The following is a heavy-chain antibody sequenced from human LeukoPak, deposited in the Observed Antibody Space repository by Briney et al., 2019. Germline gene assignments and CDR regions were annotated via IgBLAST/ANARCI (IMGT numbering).Heavy chain of an antibody. CDR2: ISGSGGST. CDR3: ARPYYYYYYMDV. Sequence: PGGTLRLSCAASGFTFSSYGMSWVRQAPGKGLEWVSAISGSGGSTYYADSVKGRFTISRDNAKNSLYLQMNSLRAEDTAVYYCARPYYYYYYMDVWGKGTTVTISS. J-gene: IGHJ6*03. CDR1: GFTFSSYG. V-gene: IGHV3-23*01.